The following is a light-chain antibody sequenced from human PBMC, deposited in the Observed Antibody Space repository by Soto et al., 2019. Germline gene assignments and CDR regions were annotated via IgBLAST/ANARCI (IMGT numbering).Light chain of an antibody. V-gene: IGLV1-40*01. Sequence: QSVLTQPPSVSGAPGQRVTISCTGNNSNLGAGYDVHWYQQLPGAAPKLVIFGNRNRPSGVPERFSGSKSGTSASLAITGLQAEDEADYFCCSYADGQTLAFGGGTKVTVL. J-gene: IGLJ2*01. CDR1: NSNLGAGYD. CDR2: GNR. CDR3: CSYADGQTLA.